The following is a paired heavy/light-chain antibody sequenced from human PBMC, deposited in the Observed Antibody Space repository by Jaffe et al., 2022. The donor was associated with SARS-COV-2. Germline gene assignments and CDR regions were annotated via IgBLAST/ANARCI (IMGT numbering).Light chain of an antibody. V-gene: IGKV2-24*01. CDR3: MQATQFPWS. CDR1: QSLVHYDGNTY. CDR2: EIS. Sequence: IVMTQTPLSSPVTLGQPASISCRSSQSLVHYDGNTYFSWLQQRPGQPPRLLIYEISKRSSGVPDRFSGSGAGTDFTLKISRVEAEDVGVYYCMQATQFPWSFGQGTKVEIK. J-gene: IGKJ1*01.
Heavy chain of an antibody. CDR1: GFTFSNAW. J-gene: IGHJ4*02. CDR2: IKSRTDGGTI. CDR3: ASEYNWNYAH. D-gene: IGHD1-7*01. Sequence: EVQLVESGGGLVKPGGSLRLSCAVSGFTFSNAWMSWVRQAPGKGPEWVARIKSRTDGGTIDYAAPVKGRFTISRDDSKNTLYLQLNSLKTEDTALYYCASEYNWNYAHWGQGTLVTVSS. V-gene: IGHV3-15*01.